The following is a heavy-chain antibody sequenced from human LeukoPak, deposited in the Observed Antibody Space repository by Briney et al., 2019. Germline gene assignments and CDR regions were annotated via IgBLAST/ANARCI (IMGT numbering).Heavy chain of an antibody. J-gene: IGHJ4*02. D-gene: IGHD4-17*01. CDR3: ARHGDYCFDL. Sequence: PGRSLRLSCAASGFTFSSRWMGWVRQAPGKGREWVANIRNDGLTQYYLDSVKGRFTISRDNAKDSLSLQMNSLRAEDTAVYFCARHGDYCFDLWGQGTLVTVSS. CDR1: GFTFSSRW. V-gene: IGHV3-7*01. CDR2: IRNDGLTQ.